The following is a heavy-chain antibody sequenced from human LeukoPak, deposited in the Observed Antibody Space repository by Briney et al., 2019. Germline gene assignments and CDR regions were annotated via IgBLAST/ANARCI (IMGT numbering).Heavy chain of an antibody. CDR1: GGSISSYY. J-gene: IGHJ4*02. Sequence: PPETLSLTCTVSGGSISSYYWSWIRQPPGKGLEWIGYIYYSGSTNYNPSLKSRVTISVDTSKNQFSLKLSSVTAADTAVSYCAREGGGYFDYWGQGTLVTVSS. CDR3: AREGGGYFDY. CDR2: IYYSGST. V-gene: IGHV4-59*01. D-gene: IGHD3-16*01.